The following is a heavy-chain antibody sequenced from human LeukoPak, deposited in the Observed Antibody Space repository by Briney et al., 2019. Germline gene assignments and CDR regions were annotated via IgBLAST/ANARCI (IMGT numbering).Heavy chain of an antibody. V-gene: IGHV4-39*07. D-gene: IGHD3-22*01. CDR3: ARGILRDYYDSSGFYHRGGVGY. J-gene: IGHJ4*02. Sequence: PSETLSLTCTVSGGSISSSSYYWGWIRQPPGKGLEWIGSIYYSGSTYYNPSLKSRVRISVETSKNQFSLRLSSVTAADTAMYFCARGILRDYYDSSGFYHRGGVGYWGQGTLVTVSS. CDR2: IYYSGST. CDR1: GGSISSSSYY.